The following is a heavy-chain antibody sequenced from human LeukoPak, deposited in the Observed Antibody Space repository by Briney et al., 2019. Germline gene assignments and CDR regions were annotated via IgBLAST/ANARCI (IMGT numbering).Heavy chain of an antibody. V-gene: IGHV4-38-2*02. CDR3: ARGGGYYFDY. CDR1: GYSISSDYY. J-gene: IGHJ4*02. Sequence: SETLSLTCTVSGYSISSDYYWGWVRQPPGKGLEWIASIYHSGSTHYSPSLKSRVTISRDTSKNQFSLNLNYVSATDTAVYYCARGGGYYFDYWGRGTLLTVSS. CDR2: IYHSGST. D-gene: IGHD3-10*01.